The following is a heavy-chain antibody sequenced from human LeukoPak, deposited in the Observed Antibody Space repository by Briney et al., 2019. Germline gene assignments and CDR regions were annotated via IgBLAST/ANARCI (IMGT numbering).Heavy chain of an antibody. CDR1: GGTFSSYA. CDR3: ARSYIVVVPAALGY. V-gene: IGHV1-2*02. D-gene: IGHD2-2*01. Sequence: GASVKVSCKASGGTFSSYAISWVRQAPGQGLEWMGWINPNSGGTNYAQKFQGRVTMTRDTSISTAYMELSRLRSDDTAVYYCARSYIVVVPAALGYWGQGTLVTVSS. CDR2: INPNSGGT. J-gene: IGHJ4*02.